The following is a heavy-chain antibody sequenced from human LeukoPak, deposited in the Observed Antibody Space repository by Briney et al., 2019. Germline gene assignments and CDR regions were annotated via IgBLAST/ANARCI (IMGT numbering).Heavy chain of an antibody. Sequence: SVKVSCKASGYNFIGYYIHWVRQAPGQGLEWMGWVNPNSGDPNYSPKFKGRVTMTRDTSISTAYMELTSLISDDTAVYYCARRIRTRGDFDSWGQGTLVTVSS. V-gene: IGHV1-2*02. CDR2: VNPNSGDP. CDR1: GYNFIGYY. J-gene: IGHJ4*02. D-gene: IGHD2-2*01. CDR3: ARRIRTRGDFDS.